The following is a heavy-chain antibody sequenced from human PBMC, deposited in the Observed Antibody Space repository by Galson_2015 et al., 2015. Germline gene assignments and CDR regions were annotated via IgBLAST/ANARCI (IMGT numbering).Heavy chain of an antibody. J-gene: IGHJ4*02. D-gene: IGHD3-9*01. CDR1: GYTFTSYA. V-gene: IGHV7-4-1*02. Sequence: SVKVSCKASGYTFTSYAMNWVRQAPGQGLEWMGWINTNTGNPTYAQGFTGRFVFSLDTSVSTAYLQISSLKAEDTAVYYCARDRVGRYFDSKLRFDYWGQGTLVTVSS. CDR2: INTNTGNP. CDR3: ARDRVGRYFDSKLRFDY.